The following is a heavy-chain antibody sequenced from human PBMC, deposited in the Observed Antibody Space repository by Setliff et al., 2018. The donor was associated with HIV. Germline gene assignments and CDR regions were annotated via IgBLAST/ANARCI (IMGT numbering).Heavy chain of an antibody. CDR1: GDSISSYY. J-gene: IGHJ4*02. CDR3: ARVNTMVRGAIGY. CDR2: IYYTGAT. V-gene: IGHV4-59*08. D-gene: IGHD3-10*01. Sequence: PSETLSLTCTVSGDSISSYYWTWIRQSPAKGLEWIGYIYYTGATNYNPSLKNRVTISVDTSKNQFSLKLSSVTAADTAVYYCARVNTMVRGAIGYWGQGTLVTVSS.